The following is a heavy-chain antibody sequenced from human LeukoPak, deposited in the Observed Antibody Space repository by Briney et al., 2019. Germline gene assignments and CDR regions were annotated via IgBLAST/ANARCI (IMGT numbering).Heavy chain of an antibody. V-gene: IGHV3-7*01. J-gene: IGHJ4*02. CDR2: IKQDGSEK. Sequence: PGGSLRLSCVGSGFTFNSNWMSWVRQAPGKGLEWVANIKQDGSEKFYVDSVEGRFTISRDNAKNSVSLQMNSLRVEDTAVYYCARDKYYDRYFDSWGQGTLVTVSS. CDR1: GFTFNSNW. CDR3: ARDKYYDRYFDS. D-gene: IGHD3-22*01.